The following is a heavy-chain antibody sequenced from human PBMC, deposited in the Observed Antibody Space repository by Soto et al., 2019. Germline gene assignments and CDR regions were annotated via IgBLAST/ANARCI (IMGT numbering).Heavy chain of an antibody. D-gene: IGHD6-13*01. CDR1: GFTVSSNY. CDR3: AYSSTPFDY. Sequence: GGSLRLSFAASGFTVSSNYMSWVRQAPGKGLEWVSVIGSGGSTYYADSVKGRFTISRDNSKNTLYLQMNSLRAEDTAVYYCAYSSTPFDYWGQGTLVTAPQ. J-gene: IGHJ4*02. V-gene: IGHV3-53*01. CDR2: IGSGGST.